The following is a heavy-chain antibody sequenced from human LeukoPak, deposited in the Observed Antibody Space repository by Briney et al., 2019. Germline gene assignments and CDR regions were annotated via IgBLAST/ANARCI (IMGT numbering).Heavy chain of an antibody. CDR1: GFTFSSYA. J-gene: IGHJ3*02. V-gene: IGHV3-30-3*01. Sequence: PGGSLRLSCAASGFTFSSYAMHWVRQAPGKGLDGVAVISYNGSNKYYADYVKGRFTIPRDNSKKTLYLQMNSLRAEGTAGYYCARDMKRWLQDDAFDIWGQGTMVTVSS. CDR3: ARDMKRWLQDDAFDI. D-gene: IGHD5-24*01. CDR2: ISYNGSNK.